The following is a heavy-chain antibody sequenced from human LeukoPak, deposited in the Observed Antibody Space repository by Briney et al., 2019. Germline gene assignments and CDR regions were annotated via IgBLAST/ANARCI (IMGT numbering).Heavy chain of an antibody. CDR2: ISYDGSNK. J-gene: IGHJ5*02. V-gene: IGHV3-30*18. CDR3: ANLPDYYDSSGYST. CDR1: GFTFSSYG. Sequence: GGSLRLSCAASGFTFSSYGMHWVRQAPGKGLEWVAVISYDGSNKYYADSEKGRFTISRDNSKNTLYLQMNSLRAEDTAVYYCANLPDYYDSSGYSTWGQGTLDTVSS. D-gene: IGHD3-22*01.